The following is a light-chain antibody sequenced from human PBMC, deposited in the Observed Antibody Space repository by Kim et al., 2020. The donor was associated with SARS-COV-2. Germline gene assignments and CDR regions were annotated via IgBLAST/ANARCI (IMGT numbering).Light chain of an antibody. J-gene: IGKJ5*01. V-gene: IGKV1-9*01. CDR3: QQSGRYPIT. Sequence: DRITVTCRASQDINCFLAWSQQKPGNAPTLLLYATSTLQSGVPSRFSGSGSGTDFTLTISSLQAEDFATHYCQQSGRYPITFGQGTRLEIK. CDR2: ATS. CDR1: QDINCF.